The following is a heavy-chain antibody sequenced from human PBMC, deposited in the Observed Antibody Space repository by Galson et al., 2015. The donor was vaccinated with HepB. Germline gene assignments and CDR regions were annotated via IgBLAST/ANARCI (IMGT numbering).Heavy chain of an antibody. Sequence: SEPLSLTCAVYGGSFSGYYWSWIRQPPGKGLEWIGETNHSGSTNYNPSLKRRVTISVDTSKNQFSLKLSSVTAADTAVYYCARGTTGDFDYWGQGTLVTVSS. CDR3: ARGTTGDFDY. D-gene: IGHD4-17*01. CDR1: GGSFSGYY. J-gene: IGHJ4*02. V-gene: IGHV4-34*01. CDR2: TNHSGST.